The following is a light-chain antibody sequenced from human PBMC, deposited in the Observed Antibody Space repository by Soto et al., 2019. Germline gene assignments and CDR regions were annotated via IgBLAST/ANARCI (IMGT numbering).Light chain of an antibody. CDR2: EVT. CDR3: CSYAGSSSLVV. CDR1: SSDVGNYNL. J-gene: IGLJ2*01. V-gene: IGLV2-23*02. Sequence: QSALTQPASVSGSPGQSITISCTGTSSDVGNYNLVSWYQHHPGKAPKLMIYEVTKRPSGVSNRFSGSKSGNTASLTISGLQADDEADYYCCSYAGSSSLVVFGGGTKLTVL.